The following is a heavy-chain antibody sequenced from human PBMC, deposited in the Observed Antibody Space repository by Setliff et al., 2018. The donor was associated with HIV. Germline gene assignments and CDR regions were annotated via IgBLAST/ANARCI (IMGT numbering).Heavy chain of an antibody. V-gene: IGHV4-34*01. Sequence: LSLTCAVYGGSFSDYYWTWIRQSPGKGLEWIGEINHRGSTNYNPSLKSRVTVSVDTSKNQFSLKLGSVTAADTAVHYCARESPGSSWFYFDFWGQGTLVTVSS. CDR3: ARESPGSSWFYFDF. J-gene: IGHJ4*02. CDR1: GGSFSDYY. CDR2: INHRGST. D-gene: IGHD6-13*01.